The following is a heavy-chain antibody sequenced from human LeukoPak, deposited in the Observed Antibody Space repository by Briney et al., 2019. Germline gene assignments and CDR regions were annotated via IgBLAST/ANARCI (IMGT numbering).Heavy chain of an antibody. V-gene: IGHV3-23*01. CDR3: AKDATRTSGWYYFDH. D-gene: IGHD6-19*01. J-gene: IGHJ4*02. CDR2: INADAFRT. CDR1: ALTLSTYA. Sequence: GGSLRPSCAAFALTLSTYATSWVRPAPGKGLEWVSAINADAFRTYYADSVKGRFTISRDNSKNALSLQLNSLRAEETAVYYCAKDATRTSGWYYFDHWGQGTLVTVSS.